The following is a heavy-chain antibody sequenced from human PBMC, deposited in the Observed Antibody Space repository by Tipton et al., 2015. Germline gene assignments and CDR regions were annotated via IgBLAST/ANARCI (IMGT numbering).Heavy chain of an antibody. CDR1: GFTFSNFW. CDR2: INSDASEK. CDR3: ARDVNGGYYDL. Sequence: SLRLSCSASGFTFSNFWMSWVRQAPGKGLEWVANINSDASEKYYVDSVKGRFTISRDNAKNSLYLHIDTLRAEDTAVYYCARDVNGGYYDLWGRGTTVTVSP. J-gene: IGHJ3*01. V-gene: IGHV3-7*01. D-gene: IGHD3-10*01.